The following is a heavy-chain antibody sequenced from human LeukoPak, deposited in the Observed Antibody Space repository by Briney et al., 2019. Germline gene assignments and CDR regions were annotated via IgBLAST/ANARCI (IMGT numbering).Heavy chain of an antibody. D-gene: IGHD3-9*01. Sequence: GGSLRLSCAASGFTVSSNYMSWVRQAPGKGLEWVSVIYSGGSTYYADSVKGRFTISRDNSKNTLYLQMNSLRAEDTAVYYCAKEMYYDILTGYYKGLFDYWGQGTLVTVSS. J-gene: IGHJ4*02. CDR1: GFTVSSNY. V-gene: IGHV3-53*01. CDR3: AKEMYYDILTGYYKGLFDY. CDR2: IYSGGST.